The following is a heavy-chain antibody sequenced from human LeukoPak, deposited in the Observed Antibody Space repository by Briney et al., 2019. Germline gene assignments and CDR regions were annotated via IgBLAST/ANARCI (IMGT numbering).Heavy chain of an antibody. Sequence: KVPETLSLTCDVYGGSFSGYYWSWIRQPPEKGLEWIGEINHSGSTNYNPSLKSRVTISVDTSKNQFSLKLSSVTAADTAVYYCARAPNYMDVWGKGTTVTVSS. J-gene: IGHJ6*03. CDR3: ARAPNYMDV. CDR2: INHSGST. V-gene: IGHV4-34*01. CDR1: GGSFSGYY.